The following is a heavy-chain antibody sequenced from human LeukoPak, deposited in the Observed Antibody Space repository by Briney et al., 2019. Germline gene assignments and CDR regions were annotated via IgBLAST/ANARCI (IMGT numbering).Heavy chain of an antibody. CDR1: GFTFSSFA. J-gene: IGHJ4*02. Sequence: GGSLRLSCAASGFTFSSFAMNWVRQAPGKGLEWVSVINDSGGNTYCADSVKGRFTISRDNSRNTLYLQMNSLRAEDTAVYYCAKKGATTKDFDSWGQGTLVTVSS. V-gene: IGHV3-23*01. D-gene: IGHD1-26*01. CDR3: AKKGATTKDFDS. CDR2: INDSGGNT.